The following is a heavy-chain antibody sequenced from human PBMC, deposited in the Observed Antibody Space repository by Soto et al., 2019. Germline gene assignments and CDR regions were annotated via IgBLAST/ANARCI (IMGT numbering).Heavy chain of an antibody. D-gene: IGHD6-19*01. CDR3: AKVTDSSGWYPYYYGIDV. V-gene: IGHV3-30*18. J-gene: IGHJ6*02. CDR2: ISYDGSKE. CDR1: GFTFNIYG. Sequence: QVHLVESGGGVVQPGKSLRLSCTASGFTFNIYGMQCVRQAPGKGLEWVAVISYDGSKEYYGDSVKGRFTISRDNSKNTLYLQMNSLRSEDTAVYYCAKVTDSSGWYPYYYGIDVWGQGTTVTISS.